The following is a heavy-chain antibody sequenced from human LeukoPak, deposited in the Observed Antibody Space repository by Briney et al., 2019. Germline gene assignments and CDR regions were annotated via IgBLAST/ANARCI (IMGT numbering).Heavy chain of an antibody. CDR1: GGTFSSYA. V-gene: IGHV1-69*13. Sequence: SVKVSCKASGGTFSSYAISWVRQAPGQGLEWMGGIIPIFGTANYAQKFQGRVTITADESTSTAYMELSSLRSEDTAVYYCARDSVAAAGPMDYYYGMDVWGQGTTVTVS. J-gene: IGHJ6*02. CDR2: IIPIFGTA. D-gene: IGHD6-13*01. CDR3: ARDSVAAAGPMDYYYGMDV.